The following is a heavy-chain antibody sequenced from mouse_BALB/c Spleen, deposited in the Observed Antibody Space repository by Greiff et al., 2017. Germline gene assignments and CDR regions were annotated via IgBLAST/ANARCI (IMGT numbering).Heavy chain of an antibody. J-gene: IGHJ3*01. D-gene: IGHD1-1*01. CDR1: GFTFSSFG. CDR3: ARNYYGSSYAVWFAY. V-gene: IGHV5-17*02. CDR2: ISSGSSTI. Sequence: EVKLVESGGGLVQPGGSRKLSCAASGFTFSSFGMHWVRQAPEKGLEWVAYISSGSSTIYYADTVKGRFTISRDNPKNTLFLQMTSLRSEDTAMYYCARNYYGSSYAVWFAYWGQGTLVTVSA.